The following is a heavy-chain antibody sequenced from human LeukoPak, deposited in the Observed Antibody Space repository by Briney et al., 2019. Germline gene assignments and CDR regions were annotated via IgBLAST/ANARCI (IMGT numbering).Heavy chain of an antibody. CDR1: GFTFGDYA. D-gene: IGHD6-19*01. J-gene: IGHJ6*02. V-gene: IGHV3-43*02. Sequence: GGPLRLSCAASGFTFGDYAMHWVRQAPGKGLEWVSLISGDGGSTYYADSVKGRFTISRDNSKNSLYLQMNSLRTEDTALYYCAKGSVAGTFYYYYYGMDVWGQGTTVTVSS. CDR2: ISGDGGST. CDR3: AKGSVAGTFYYYYYGMDV.